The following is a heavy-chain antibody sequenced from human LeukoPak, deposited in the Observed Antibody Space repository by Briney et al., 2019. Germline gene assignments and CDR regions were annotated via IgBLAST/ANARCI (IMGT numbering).Heavy chain of an antibody. CDR3: AKDAMNYYYDSSGYMYYYYYMDV. J-gene: IGHJ6*03. V-gene: IGHV3-30*02. Sequence: GGSLRLSCAASGFTFSSYGMHWVRQAPGKGLEWVAFIRYDGSNKYYADSVKGRFTISRDNSKNTLYLQMNSLRAEDTAVYYCAKDAMNYYYDSSGYMYYYYYMDVWGKGTTVTISS. CDR1: GFTFSSYG. D-gene: IGHD3-22*01. CDR2: IRYDGSNK.